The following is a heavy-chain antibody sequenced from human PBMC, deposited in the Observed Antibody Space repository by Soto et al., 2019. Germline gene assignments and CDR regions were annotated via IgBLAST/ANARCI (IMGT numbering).Heavy chain of an antibody. CDR2: ISNDGSNK. V-gene: IGHV3-30*18. Sequence: QVQMVESGGGVVQPGRSLRLSCAASGFSFSTYGMHWVRQAPGKGLEWMAVISNDGSNKYYADSVKGRFTISRDNSKDTLFLQMNSLRGDDTAIYSCAKVIRADSTSSNFYYYSGMDVWGQGTTVTVSS. CDR3: AKVIRADSTSSNFYYYSGMDV. J-gene: IGHJ6*02. CDR1: GFSFSTYG. D-gene: IGHD6-6*01.